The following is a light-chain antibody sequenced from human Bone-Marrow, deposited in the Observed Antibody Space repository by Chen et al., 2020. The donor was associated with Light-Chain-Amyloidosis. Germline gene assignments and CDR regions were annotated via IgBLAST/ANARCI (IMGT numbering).Light chain of an antibody. V-gene: IGLV2-14*03. Sequence: QSALTQPASVSGSPGQSITISCTGPSSDIGGYNYVFWYQQHPGRAPKLMIYDATNRPSGVSTRFSGSTSGNTASLTISGLQAEDEADYYCSSYTTTSAPLIFGGGTKLTVL. CDR2: DAT. CDR1: SSDIGGYNY. J-gene: IGLJ2*01. CDR3: SSYTTTSAPLI.